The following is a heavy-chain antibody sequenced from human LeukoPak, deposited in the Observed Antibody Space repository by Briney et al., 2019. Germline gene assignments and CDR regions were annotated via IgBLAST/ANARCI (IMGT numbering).Heavy chain of an antibody. V-gene: IGHV3-33*08. CDR2: IWYGGSNK. Sequence: QPGRSLRLSCAASGFTFSSYGMHWVRQAPGKGLEWVAVIWYGGSNKYYADSVKGRFTISRDNAKNSLYLQMNSLRAEDTAVYYCARGQYCSSTSCYPGSSSKAFDIWGQGTMVTVSS. D-gene: IGHD2-2*01. CDR3: ARGQYCSSTSCYPGSSSKAFDI. J-gene: IGHJ3*02. CDR1: GFTFSSYG.